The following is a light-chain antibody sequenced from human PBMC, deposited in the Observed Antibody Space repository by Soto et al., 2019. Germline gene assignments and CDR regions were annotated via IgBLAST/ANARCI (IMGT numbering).Light chain of an antibody. CDR3: QHYSSAPYT. J-gene: IGKJ2*01. CDR2: GAS. Sequence: EVVLTQSPGTLSLSPGERATLSCRASQSVSNFYLAWYQQKPGQAPRLLMYGASNRATGIPDRFSGSGSGTDFTLTSSRLEPEDFAVYYCQHYSSAPYTFGQGTKLEIK. V-gene: IGKV3-20*01. CDR1: QSVSNFY.